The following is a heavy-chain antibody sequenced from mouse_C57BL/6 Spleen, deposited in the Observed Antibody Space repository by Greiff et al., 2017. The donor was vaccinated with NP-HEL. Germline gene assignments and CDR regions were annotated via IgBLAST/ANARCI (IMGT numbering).Heavy chain of an antibody. CDR1: GFTFSDYG. D-gene: IGHD1-1*01. CDR2: ISSGSSTI. J-gene: IGHJ4*01. CDR3: ARGIYYGSSYGYAMDY. V-gene: IGHV5-17*01. Sequence: EVMLVESGGGLVKPGGSLKLSCAASGFTFSDYGMHWVRQAPEKGLEWVAYISSGSSTIYYAATVKGRFTISRDNAKNTLFLQMTSLRSEDTAMYYCARGIYYGSSYGYAMDYWGQGTSVTVSS.